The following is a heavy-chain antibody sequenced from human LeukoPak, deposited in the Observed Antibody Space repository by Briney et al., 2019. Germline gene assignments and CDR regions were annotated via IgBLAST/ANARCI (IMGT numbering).Heavy chain of an antibody. Sequence: GGSLRLSCAASGFTFSSYSMNWVRQAPGKGLEWVSYISSSSSYIYYADSVKGRFTISRDNAKNSLYLQMNSLKTEDTAVYYCFCGVGGVMVRGLIINYWGQGTLVTVSS. J-gene: IGHJ4*02. CDR3: FCGVGGVMVRGLIINY. CDR1: GFTFSSYS. V-gene: IGHV3-21*05. CDR2: ISSSSSYI. D-gene: IGHD3-10*01.